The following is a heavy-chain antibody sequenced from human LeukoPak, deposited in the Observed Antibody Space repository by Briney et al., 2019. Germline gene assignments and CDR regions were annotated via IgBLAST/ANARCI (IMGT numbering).Heavy chain of an antibody. CDR1: GGSFSGYY. D-gene: IGHD6-6*01. V-gene: IGHV4-34*01. CDR3: ASYRQLWY. Sequence: SETLSLTCAVYGGSFSGYYWSWIRQPPGKGLEWIGEINHSGSTNYNPSLKSRVTISVDTPRNQFSLKLSSVTAADTAVYYCASYRQLWYWGQGTLVTVSS. CDR2: INHSGST. J-gene: IGHJ4*02.